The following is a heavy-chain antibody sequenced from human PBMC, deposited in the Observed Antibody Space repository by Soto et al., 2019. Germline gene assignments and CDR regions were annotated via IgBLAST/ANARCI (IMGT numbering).Heavy chain of an antibody. D-gene: IGHD5-18*01. J-gene: IGHJ4*02. CDR2: IFYSGST. V-gene: IGHV4-59*01. Sequence: QVHLQESGPGLVKASETLSLTCTVSGGSIRSYYWTWIRQPPGKGLEWLGYIFYSGSTFYNPSLKSRVTISIHTSKSQFSLQLNSVTAADTAVYYCERGAADTAMVDSWGQGTLVTVAA. CDR3: ERGAADTAMVDS. CDR1: GGSIRSYY.